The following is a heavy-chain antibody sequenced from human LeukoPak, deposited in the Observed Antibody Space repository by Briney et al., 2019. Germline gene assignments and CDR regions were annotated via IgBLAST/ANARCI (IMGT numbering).Heavy chain of an antibody. CDR3: ARGGTYYCSSTSCPFFDY. D-gene: IGHD2-2*01. CDR2: ISSSSTI. V-gene: IGHV3-48*01. Sequence: QTGGSVRLSCAASGFTFSSYSMNWVRQAPGKGLEWVSYISSSSTIYYADSVKGRFTISRDNAKNSLYLQMNSLRAEDTAVYYCARGGTYYCSSTSCPFFDYWGQGTLVTVSS. J-gene: IGHJ4*02. CDR1: GFTFSSYS.